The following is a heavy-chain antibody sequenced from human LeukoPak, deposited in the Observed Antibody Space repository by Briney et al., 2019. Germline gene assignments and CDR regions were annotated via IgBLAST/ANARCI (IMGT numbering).Heavy chain of an antibody. D-gene: IGHD2-15*01. CDR2: IYHSGST. V-gene: IGHV4-4*02. J-gene: IGHJ4*02. CDR3: ARASLAGPVVVTAFDY. Sequence: SETLSLTCAVSGGSISSSNWWSWVRQPPGKGLEWIGEIYHSGSTNYNPSLKSRVTISVDTSKNQFSLKLSSVTAADTAVYYCARASLAGPVVVTAFDYWGQGTLVTVSS. CDR1: GGSISSSNW.